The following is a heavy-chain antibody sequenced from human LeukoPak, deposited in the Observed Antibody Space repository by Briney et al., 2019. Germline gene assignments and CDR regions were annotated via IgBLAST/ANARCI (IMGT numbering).Heavy chain of an antibody. CDR1: GFTFDDYA. J-gene: IGHJ6*02. D-gene: IGHD3-9*01. CDR2: ISWNSGSI. CDR3: ARETYYDILTGYPYYYYGMDV. V-gene: IGHV3-9*01. Sequence: GRSLRLSCAASGFTFDDYAMHWVRQAPGKGLEWVSGISWNSGSIGYADSVKGRFTISRDNAKNSLYLQMNSLRAEDTAVYYCARETYYDILTGYPYYYYGMDVWGQGTTVTVSS.